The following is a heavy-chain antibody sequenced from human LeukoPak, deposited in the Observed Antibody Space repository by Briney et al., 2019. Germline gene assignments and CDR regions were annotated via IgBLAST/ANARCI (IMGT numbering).Heavy chain of an antibody. CDR2: IYYSGST. V-gene: IGHV4-39*01. CDR3: ARHYGP. Sequence: SETLSLTCTVSGVSISGSSYYWGWIRQPPGKGLEWIGSIYYSGSTYYNPSLKSRVTISVDTSKNQFSLKLNSVTATDTAVYNCARHYGPWGQGTLVTVSS. D-gene: IGHD3-10*01. J-gene: IGHJ4*02. CDR1: GVSISGSSYY.